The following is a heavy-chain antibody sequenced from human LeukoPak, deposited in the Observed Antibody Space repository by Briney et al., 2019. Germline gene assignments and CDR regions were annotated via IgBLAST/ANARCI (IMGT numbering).Heavy chain of an antibody. J-gene: IGHJ5*02. V-gene: IGHV4-59*01. CDR1: GGSISSYY. CDR3: ARDNTSSGWVFWFDP. Sequence: SETLSLTCTVSGGSISSYYWSWIRQPPGKGLEWIGYIYYSGSTNYNPSLKRRVTISVDTSKNQFSLKLSSVTAADTAVYYCARDNTSSGWVFWFDPWGQGTLVTVSS. CDR2: IYYSGST. D-gene: IGHD6-19*01.